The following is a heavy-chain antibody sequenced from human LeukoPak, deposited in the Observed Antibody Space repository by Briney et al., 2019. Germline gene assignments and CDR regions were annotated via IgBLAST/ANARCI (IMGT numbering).Heavy chain of an antibody. CDR2: INPDSGGT. CDR1: GYTFSDYY. J-gene: IGHJ4*01. V-gene: IGHV1-2*02. CDR3: ARGREVAGTVGY. Sequence: GASVKVSCKASGYTFSDYYMHWVRQAPGQGLEWMGWINPDSGGTKYAQKFQDRVTMTSDTSISTAYMELSRLRSDDTAVYYCARGREVAGTVGYWGHGTLVTVSS. D-gene: IGHD6-19*01.